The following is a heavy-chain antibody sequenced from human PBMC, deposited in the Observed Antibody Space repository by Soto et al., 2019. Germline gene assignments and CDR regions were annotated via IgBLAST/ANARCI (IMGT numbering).Heavy chain of an antibody. CDR1: GFTFTNAW. CDR3: TTAPHDGGQNWFAP. D-gene: IGHD2-15*01. J-gene: IGHJ5*02. CDR2: IKSKTDGGTT. V-gene: IGHV3-15*07. Sequence: LRLSCAASGFTFTNAWMNWVRQAPGKGLEWVGRIKSKTDGGTTDYAAPVKGRFTISRDDSKNTLYLQMNSLKTEDTALYYCTTAPHDGGQNWFAPCGQGTLVTVSS.